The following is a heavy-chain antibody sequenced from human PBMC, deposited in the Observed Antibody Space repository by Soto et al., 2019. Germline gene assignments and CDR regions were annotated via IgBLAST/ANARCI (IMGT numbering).Heavy chain of an antibody. V-gene: IGHV3-23*01. CDR2: ISGSGGST. D-gene: IGHD2-2*01. Sequence: GGSLRLSCAASGFTFSSYAMSWVRQAPGKGLEWVSAISGSGGSTYYADSVKGRFTISRDNSKNTLYLQMNSLRAEDTAVYYCAKDASCSSTSCYLNWFDPWGQGTLVTVSS. J-gene: IGHJ5*02. CDR1: GFTFSSYA. CDR3: AKDASCSSTSCYLNWFDP.